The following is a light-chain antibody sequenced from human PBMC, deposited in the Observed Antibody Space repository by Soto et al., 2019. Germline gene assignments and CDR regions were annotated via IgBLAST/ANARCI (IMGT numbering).Light chain of an antibody. CDR2: GAS. CDR1: QRVSSSY. J-gene: IGKJ1*01. CDR3: QQYGSSTGT. Sequence: EIVLTQSPGTLSLSPGARATLSCRASQRVSSSYVAWHQQKPGQAPRRLIYGASSRATGIPDRFSGSESGTDFTLTISRLEPEDFAVYYCQQYGSSTGTFGQGTKVDIK. V-gene: IGKV3-20*01.